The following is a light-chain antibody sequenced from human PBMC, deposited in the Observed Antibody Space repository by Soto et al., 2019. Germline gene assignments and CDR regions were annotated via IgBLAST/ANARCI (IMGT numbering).Light chain of an antibody. CDR1: SSDVGGYNY. V-gene: IGLV2-14*01. J-gene: IGLJ2*01. CDR3: SSYTSSSTSVV. Sequence: QSVLTQPASVSGSPGQSITISCTGTSSDVGGYNYVSWYQQHPGKAPKLMIYEVSNRPSGVSNRFSGSKSGNTASLTISGLPAEDEADYGCSSYTSSSTSVVFGGGTKLTVL. CDR2: EVS.